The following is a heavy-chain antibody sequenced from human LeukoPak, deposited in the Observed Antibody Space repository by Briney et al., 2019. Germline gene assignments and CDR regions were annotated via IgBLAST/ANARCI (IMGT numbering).Heavy chain of an antibody. J-gene: IGHJ4*02. D-gene: IGHD3-22*01. CDR1: GFTFSSYT. Sequence: GGSLRLSCAASGFTFSSYTMSWVRQAPGKGLEWVSTLSGSGGNTYYADSVKGRVTISRDNSKNTLYLQMNSLRAEDTAVYHCAKGSYYYDSADYFDYWGQGTLVTVSS. V-gene: IGHV3-23*01. CDR3: AKGSYYYDSADYFDY. CDR2: LSGSGGNT.